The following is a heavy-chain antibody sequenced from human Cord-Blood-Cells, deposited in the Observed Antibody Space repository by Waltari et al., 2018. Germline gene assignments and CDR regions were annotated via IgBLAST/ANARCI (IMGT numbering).Heavy chain of an antibody. V-gene: IGHV4-59*01. J-gene: IGHJ4*02. CDR3: ARGGEPYSSSSVDY. D-gene: IGHD6-6*01. Sequence: QVQLQESGPGLVKPSETLSLTCTVSGGSISSYYWSWIRQPPGKGLEWIGYIYYSGSTNYTHSLKSRVTISVDTSKNQFSLKLSSVTAADTAVYYCARGGEPYSSSSVDYWGQGTLVTVSS. CDR1: GGSISSYY. CDR2: IYYSGST.